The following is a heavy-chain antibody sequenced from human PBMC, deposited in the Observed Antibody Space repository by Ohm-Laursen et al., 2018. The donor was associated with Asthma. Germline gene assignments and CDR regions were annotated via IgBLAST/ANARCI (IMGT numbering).Heavy chain of an antibody. V-gene: IGHV4-59*01. J-gene: IGHJ4*02. CDR2: IHRTGST. CDR3: ARDLGDYFGY. Sequence: GTLSLTCTLSGASFSTYYWGWIRQPPGKGLEWIGHIHRTGSTNYNPSLESRVTISIDTSTNQFSLKLSSVTAADTAVYYCARDLGDYFGYWGPGTLVTVSS. CDR1: GASFSTYY.